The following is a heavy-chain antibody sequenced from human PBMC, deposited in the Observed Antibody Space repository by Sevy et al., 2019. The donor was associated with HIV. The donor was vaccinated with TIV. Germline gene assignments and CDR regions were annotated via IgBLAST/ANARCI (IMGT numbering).Heavy chain of an antibody. V-gene: IGHV4-34*01. CDR3: ARTATVTISALDS. CDR1: GGTFVGHY. J-gene: IGHJ4*02. Sequence: SETLSLTCGVFGGTFVGHYWTWIRQTPGKGLEWIGEMNHSGTVNYNPSLKSRVTMSVDTSNNQFSLRLNSVTAADTAVYYCARTATVTISALDSWGQRTLVTASS. D-gene: IGHD4-17*01. CDR2: MNHSGTV.